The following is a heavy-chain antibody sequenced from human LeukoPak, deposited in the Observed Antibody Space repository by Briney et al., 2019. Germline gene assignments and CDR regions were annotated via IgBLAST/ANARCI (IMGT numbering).Heavy chain of an antibody. CDR3: ARIPHGDYAFDY. D-gene: IGHD4-17*01. CDR2: IDWDDDK. CDR1: GFSLSTRGMC. V-gene: IGHV2-70*11. Sequence: SGPTLIHPSQPLTLTCTFSGFSLSTRGMCVSWICQPPGKALEWLARIDWDDDKYYSTSLKTRLTISKDTSKIQVVLTMTNMDPVYTATYYCARIPHGDYAFDYWGQGTLVTVSS. J-gene: IGHJ4*02.